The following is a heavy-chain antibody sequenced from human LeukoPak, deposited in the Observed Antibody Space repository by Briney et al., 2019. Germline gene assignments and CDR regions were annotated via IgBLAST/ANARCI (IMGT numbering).Heavy chain of an antibody. CDR1: GFTFSSYA. J-gene: IGHJ4*02. D-gene: IGHD3-10*01. CDR3: ARLPFGVTEAY. V-gene: IGHV3-23*01. CDR2: ISGSGGST. Sequence: GGSLRLSCAASGFTFSSYAMSWVRQAPGKGLEWVSAISGSGGSTYYADSVKGRFAISRDNSKNTLYLQMDSLRDEDTAVYYCARLPFGVTEAYWGQGTLVTVSS.